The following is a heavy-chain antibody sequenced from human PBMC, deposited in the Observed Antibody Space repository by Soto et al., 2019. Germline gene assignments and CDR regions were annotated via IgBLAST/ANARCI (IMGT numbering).Heavy chain of an antibody. CDR3: ARGMAAAMGYYYYYYGMDV. D-gene: IGHD2-2*01. Sequence: GGSLRLSCAASGFTFSSYSMHWVRQAPGKGLEWVAVIWYDGSNKYYADSVKGRFTISRDNSKNTLYLQMNSLRAEDTAVYYCARGMAAAMGYYYYYYGMDVWGQGTTVTVSS. CDR1: GFTFSSYS. J-gene: IGHJ6*02. V-gene: IGHV3-33*01. CDR2: IWYDGSNK.